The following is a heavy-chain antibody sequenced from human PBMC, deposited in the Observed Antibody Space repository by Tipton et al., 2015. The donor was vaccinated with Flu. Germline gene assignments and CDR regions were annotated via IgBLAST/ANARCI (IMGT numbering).Heavy chain of an antibody. CDR2: LSLDGGNN. J-gene: IGHJ3*01. Sequence: SLRLSCAASGFTFSSYGMHWVRQAPGKGLEWVAVLSLDGGNNYYPYSLKGRFTFPRAISKNRRFLPMTGLGAEARAGHSGRKLRFLGGWGALVFWGQG. CDR1: GFTFSSYG. V-gene: IGHV3-30*18. D-gene: IGHD3-3*01. CDR3: RKLRFLGGWGALVF.